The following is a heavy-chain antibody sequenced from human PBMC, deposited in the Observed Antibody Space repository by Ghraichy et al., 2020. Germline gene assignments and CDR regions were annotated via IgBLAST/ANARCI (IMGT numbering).Heavy chain of an antibody. CDR3: AMIDPANRPGY. D-gene: IGHD6-6*01. CDR2: VNPNNGCA. J-gene: IGHJ4*02. Sequence: GWVNPNNGCANYAQEFQGRVTMTRDTSITTAYMELSSLTSDDTAVYYCAMIDPANRPGYWGQGTLVTVSS. V-gene: IGHV1-2*02.